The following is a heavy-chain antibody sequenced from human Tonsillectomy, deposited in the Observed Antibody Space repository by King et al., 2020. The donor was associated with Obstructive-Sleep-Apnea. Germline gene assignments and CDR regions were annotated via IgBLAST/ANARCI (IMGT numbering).Heavy chain of an antibody. V-gene: IGHV3-66*01. CDR1: GFTVSSNY. Sequence: VQLVESGGGLVQPGGSLRLSCAASGFTVSSNYFIWVRQAPGKGLECVSVIYSGGSTYYADSVKGRFTISRDNSKNTVYPQMSSLRAEDTAVYYCARGGTLAFDYWGQGTLVTVSS. J-gene: IGHJ4*02. CDR2: IYSGGST. CDR3: ARGGTLAFDY. D-gene: IGHD3-16*01.